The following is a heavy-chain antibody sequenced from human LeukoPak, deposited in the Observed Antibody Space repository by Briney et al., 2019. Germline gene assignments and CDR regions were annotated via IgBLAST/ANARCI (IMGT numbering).Heavy chain of an antibody. CDR2: IYYSGST. D-gene: IGHD1-1*01. CDR3: AREGGRGNDVKDAFDI. CDR1: GGSISSSSYY. J-gene: IGHJ3*02. V-gene: IGHV4-39*07. Sequence: SETLSLTCTVSGGSISSSSYYWGWIRQPPGKGLEWIGSIYYSGSTYYNPSLKSRVTISVDTSKNQFSLKLSSVTAADTAVYYCAREGGRGNDVKDAFDIWGQGTMVTVSS.